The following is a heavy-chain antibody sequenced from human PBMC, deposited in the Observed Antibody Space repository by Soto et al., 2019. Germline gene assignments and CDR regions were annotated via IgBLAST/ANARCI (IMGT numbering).Heavy chain of an antibody. V-gene: IGHV4-39*01. D-gene: IGHD3-3*02. Sequence: SETLSLTCTVSGDSISSSNSHWGWTRQPPGKGLEYIGSVYYGGAIFYSGNIYYNPSLKSRVTIFVDTSKNQFSLRLSSVTAADTGVYYCVRYDRINMKPYSPEGFHIWGQGTMVTVSS. J-gene: IGHJ3*02. CDR1: GDSISSSNSH. CDR3: VRYDRINMKPYSPEGFHI. CDR2: VYYGGAIFYSGNI.